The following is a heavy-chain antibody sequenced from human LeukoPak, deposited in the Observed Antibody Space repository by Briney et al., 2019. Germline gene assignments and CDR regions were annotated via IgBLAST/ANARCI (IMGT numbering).Heavy chain of an antibody. CDR1: GFTFSSYG. D-gene: IGHD1-26*01. V-gene: IGHV3-30*03. Sequence: PGRSLRLSCAASGFTFSSYGMHWVRQAPGKGLEWVAVISYDGSNKYYADSVKGRFTISRDNSKNTLYLQMNSLRAEDTAVYYCATLIVGATKFDYWGQGTLVTVSS. CDR2: ISYDGSNK. J-gene: IGHJ4*02. CDR3: ATLIVGATKFDY.